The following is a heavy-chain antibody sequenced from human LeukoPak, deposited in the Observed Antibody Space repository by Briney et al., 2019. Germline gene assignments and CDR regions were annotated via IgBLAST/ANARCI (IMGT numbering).Heavy chain of an antibody. CDR1: GFTFSDYY. J-gene: IGHJ4*02. CDR3: ARGRDGDYVPLDY. V-gene: IGHV3-11*06. Sequence: PGGSLRLSCAASGFTFSDYYMSWIRQAPGKGLEWVSYISSSSSYTNYADSVKGRFTISRDNAKKSLYLQMNSLRAEDTAVYYCARGRDGDYVPLDYWGQGTLVTVSS. D-gene: IGHD4-17*01. CDR2: ISSSSSYT.